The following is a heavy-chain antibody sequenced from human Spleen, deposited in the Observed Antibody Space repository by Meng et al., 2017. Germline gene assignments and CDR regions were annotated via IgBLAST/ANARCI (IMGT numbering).Heavy chain of an antibody. V-gene: IGHV3-23*01. J-gene: IGHJ3*02. D-gene: IGHD4-17*01. CDR1: GFTFSSYA. Sequence: GESLKISCAASGFTFSSYAMSWVRQAPGKGLEWVSAISGSGGSTYYADSVKGRFTISRDNSKNTLYLQMNSLRAEDTAVYYCAKDTTVTSYAFDIWGQGTKVTVSS. CDR3: AKDTTVTSYAFDI. CDR2: ISGSGGST.